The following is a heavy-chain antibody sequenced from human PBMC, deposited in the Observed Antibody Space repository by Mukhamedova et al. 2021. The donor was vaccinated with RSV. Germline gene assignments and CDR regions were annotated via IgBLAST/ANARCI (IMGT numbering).Heavy chain of an antibody. CDR2: ICPGDSDT. CDR3: ARAGSGRHSATQCDY. V-gene: IGHV5-51*01. J-gene: IGHJ4*02. Sequence: EWMGIICPGDSDTRYSPSFQGQVTISADKSTSTAYLQWSSLKASDTAIYYCARAGSGRHSATQCDYWGQGTLVTVSS. D-gene: IGHD3-10*01.